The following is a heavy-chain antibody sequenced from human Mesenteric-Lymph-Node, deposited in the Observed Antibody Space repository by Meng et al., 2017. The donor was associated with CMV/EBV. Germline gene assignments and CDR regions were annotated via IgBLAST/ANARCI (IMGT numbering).Heavy chain of an antibody. D-gene: IGHD1-26*01. Sequence: LTCAVYGGSFSGYYWSWIRQTPGKGLEWIGEINHSGSTNYNPSLKSRVTILVDTPKNQFSLKLSSVTAADTAVYYCARGFPELRSFDYWGQGTLVTVSS. J-gene: IGHJ4*02. V-gene: IGHV4-34*01. CDR1: GGSFSGYY. CDR3: ARGFPELRSFDY. CDR2: INHSGST.